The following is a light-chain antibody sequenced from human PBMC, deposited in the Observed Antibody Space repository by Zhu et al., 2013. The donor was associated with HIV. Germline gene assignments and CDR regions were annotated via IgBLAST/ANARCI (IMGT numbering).Light chain of an antibody. V-gene: IGLV1-40*01. CDR3: SSYTRSTTLV. CDR2: GNN. J-gene: IGLJ2*01. Sequence: QAVLTQPPSVSGAPGQRVTISCTGSSSNIGAGYDVHWYQQLPGTAPKLLIYGNNNRPSGVPDRFSGSKSGNTASLTISGLQAEDEADYYCSSYTRSTTLVFGGGTKLTVL. CDR1: SSNIGAGYD.